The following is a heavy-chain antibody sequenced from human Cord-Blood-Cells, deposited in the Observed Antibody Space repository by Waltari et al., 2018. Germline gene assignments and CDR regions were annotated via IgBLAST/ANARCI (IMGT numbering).Heavy chain of an antibody. CDR2: INHSGST. Sequence: QVQLQQWGAGLLKPSETLSLTCAVYGGSFSGYSWSWIRQPPGKGLEWIGEINHSGSTNYNPSLKCRVTISVDTSKNQFSLKLSSVTAADTAVYYCARGRWDIVVVVAALWYFDLWGRGTLVTVSS. V-gene: IGHV4-34*01. CDR1: GGSFSGYS. J-gene: IGHJ2*01. CDR3: ARGRWDIVVVVAALWYFDL. D-gene: IGHD2-15*01.